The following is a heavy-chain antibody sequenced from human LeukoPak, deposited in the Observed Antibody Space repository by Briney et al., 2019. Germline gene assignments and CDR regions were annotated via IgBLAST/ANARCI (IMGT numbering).Heavy chain of an antibody. V-gene: IGHV1-8*01. CDR2: MNPNNINT. D-gene: IGHD4-23*01. J-gene: IGHJ4*02. Sequence: ASVKVSCKASGYAFTTYDINWVRQATGQGLEWMGWMNPNNINTGYAQKFQGRVTMTRNTSISTAYMELSSLRSEDTAVYYCARVVVTQDNPDYWGQGTLVTVSS. CDR1: GYAFTTYD. CDR3: ARVVVTQDNPDY.